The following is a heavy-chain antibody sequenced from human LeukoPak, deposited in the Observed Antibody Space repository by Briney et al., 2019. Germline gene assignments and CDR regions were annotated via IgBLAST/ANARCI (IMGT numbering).Heavy chain of an antibody. CDR2: IYHSGST. J-gene: IGHJ3*02. Sequence: SSETLSLTCTVSGGSIRSSTSYWGWIRQPPGKGLEWIGSIYHSGSTYYNPSLKSRVTISVDTSRNQFSLKLSSVTAADTAIYYCARVHVNSGYYFGDAFDIWGQGTMVTVSS. CDR3: ARVHVNSGYYFGDAFDI. V-gene: IGHV4-39*07. D-gene: IGHD3-22*01. CDR1: GGSIRSSTSY.